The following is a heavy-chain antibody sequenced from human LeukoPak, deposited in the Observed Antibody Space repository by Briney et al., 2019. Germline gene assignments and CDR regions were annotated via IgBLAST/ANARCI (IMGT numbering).Heavy chain of an antibody. CDR2: INTNTGNP. D-gene: IGHD4-23*01. J-gene: IGHJ5*02. CDR1: GYTFTSYA. CDR3: ARDEGQTTVVTPLNWFDP. V-gene: IGHV7-4-1*02. Sequence: ASVKVSCKASGYTFTSYALNWVRQAPGQGLEWMGWINTNTGNPTYAQGFTGRFVFSLDTSVSTAYLQISSLKAEDTAVYYCARDEGQTTVVTPLNWFDPWGQGTLVTVSS.